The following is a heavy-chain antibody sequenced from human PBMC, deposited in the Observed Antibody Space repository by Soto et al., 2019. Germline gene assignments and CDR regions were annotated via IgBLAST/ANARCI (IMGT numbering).Heavy chain of an antibody. V-gene: IGHV1-18*01. J-gene: IGHJ5*02. D-gene: IGHD6-13*01. CDR3: VRVAYSSSWEDWFDP. Sequence: QVQLVQSGAEVKKPGASVKVSCKASGYTFTSYGISWVRQAPGQGLEWMGWISAYNGNTNYAQKLQGRVTMTTDTATSTAYMELRSLRSDDTAVYYCVRVAYSSSWEDWFDPWGQGTLVTVSS. CDR2: ISAYNGNT. CDR1: GYTFTSYG.